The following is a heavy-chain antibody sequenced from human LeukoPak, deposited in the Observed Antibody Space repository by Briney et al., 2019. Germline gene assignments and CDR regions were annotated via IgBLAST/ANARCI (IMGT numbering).Heavy chain of an antibody. D-gene: IGHD4-17*01. CDR2: ISGSGGAT. CDR3: AKEGYGDYFDY. J-gene: IGHJ4*02. Sequence: GGSLRLSCAASGFTFNSYAMTWVRQAPGKGLEWVSLISGSGGATYYADSMKGRFTISRDNSKNTLYLQMNSLRAEDTAVYYCAKEGYGDYFDYWGQGTLVTVSS. CDR1: GFTFNSYA. V-gene: IGHV3-23*01.